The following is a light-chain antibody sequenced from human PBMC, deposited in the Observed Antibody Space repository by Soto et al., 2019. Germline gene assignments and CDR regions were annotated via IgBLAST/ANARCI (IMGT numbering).Light chain of an antibody. Sequence: DIQMTQSPSTLSASVGDRVIITCRASQSVDNWLAWFQQKPGEAPKVLIYLASGLESGVSSRFSGSRSGTEFTLTISSLQPDDVATYFCQHYSALSPWTFGQGTKVELK. CDR3: QHYSALSPWT. CDR2: LAS. J-gene: IGKJ1*01. CDR1: QSVDNW. V-gene: IGKV1-5*03.